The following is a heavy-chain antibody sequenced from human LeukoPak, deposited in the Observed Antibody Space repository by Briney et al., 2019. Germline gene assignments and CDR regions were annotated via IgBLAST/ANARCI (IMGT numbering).Heavy chain of an antibody. D-gene: IGHD1-26*01. V-gene: IGHV3-74*01. CDR3: AGDLSGSLDY. J-gene: IGHJ4*02. CDR2: INSDGSGT. Sequence: GGTLRLSCAASGFTFSSYWMHWVRQAPGKGPVWISRINSDGSGTRYVASVKGRFTISRDNAKNTLYLQMNSLRAEDTAVYYCAGDLSGSLDYWGQGTLVTVSS. CDR1: GFTFSSYW.